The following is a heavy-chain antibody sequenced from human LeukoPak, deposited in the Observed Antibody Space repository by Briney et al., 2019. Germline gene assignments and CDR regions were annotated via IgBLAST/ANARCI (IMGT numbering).Heavy chain of an antibody. J-gene: IGHJ4*02. CDR3: ASWGSSSRYYFDY. CDR2: IYHSGST. D-gene: IGHD6-13*01. V-gene: IGHV4-38-2*02. CDR1: GGSISSYY. Sequence: PSETLSLTCTVSGGSISSYYWGWIRQPPGKGLEWIGSIYHSGSTYYNPSLKSRVTISVDTSKNQFSLKLSSVTAADTAVYYCASWGSSSRYYFDYWGQGTLVTVSS.